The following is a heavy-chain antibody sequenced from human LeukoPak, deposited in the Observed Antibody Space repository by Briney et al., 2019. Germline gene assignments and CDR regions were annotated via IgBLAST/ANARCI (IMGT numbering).Heavy chain of an antibody. CDR3: ARYSTGWYGL. D-gene: IGHD6-19*01. Sequence: GGSLRLSCAASGFTFSSYAMSWVRQAPGKGLEWVSAISGSGGSTYYADSVKGRFTISRDNSKNTPYLQMNSLRAEDTAVYYCARYSTGWYGLWGQGTLVTVSS. J-gene: IGHJ4*02. V-gene: IGHV3-23*01. CDR1: GFTFSSYA. CDR2: ISGSGGST.